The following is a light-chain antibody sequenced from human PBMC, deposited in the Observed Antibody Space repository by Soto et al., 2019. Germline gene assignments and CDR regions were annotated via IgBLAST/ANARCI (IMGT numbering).Light chain of an antibody. V-gene: IGKV1-9*01. CDR2: AAS. CDR3: QHFGTTPWT. J-gene: IGKJ1*01. CDR1: QGLSSD. Sequence: DIQLTQSPSFLSASVGDRVTITCRASQGLSSDLAWYQQKPGKAPKLLIYAASTLQSGVPSRFSGSGSGTDFTLTINRLEPEDLAVYYCQHFGTTPWTFGQGTKVEIK.